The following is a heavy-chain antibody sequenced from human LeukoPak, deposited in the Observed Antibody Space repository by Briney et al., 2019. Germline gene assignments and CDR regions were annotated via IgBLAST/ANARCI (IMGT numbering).Heavy chain of an antibody. V-gene: IGHV3-23*01. CDR3: AKRYSGSSGLYNFDY. J-gene: IGHJ4*02. D-gene: IGHD1-26*01. CDR2: ISGSGGST. Sequence: GGSLRLSCAASGFTFSSYAMSWVRQAPGKGLEWVSAISGSGGSTYYADSVKGRFTTSRDNSKNTLYLQVNSLRAEDTAVYYCAKRYSGSSGLYNFDYWGQGTLVTVSS. CDR1: GFTFSSYA.